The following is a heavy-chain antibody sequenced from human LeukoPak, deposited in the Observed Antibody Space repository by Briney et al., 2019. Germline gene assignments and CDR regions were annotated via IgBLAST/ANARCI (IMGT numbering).Heavy chain of an antibody. Sequence: ASVKVSCKASGGTFSSYAISWVRQAPGQGLEWMGGIIPIFGTANYAQKFQGRVTITADKSTSTAYMELSSLRSEDTAVYYCARDSVGATGWFDPWGQGTLVTVSS. CDR1: GGTFSSYA. D-gene: IGHD1-26*01. CDR3: ARDSVGATGWFDP. CDR2: IIPIFGTA. V-gene: IGHV1-69*06. J-gene: IGHJ5*02.